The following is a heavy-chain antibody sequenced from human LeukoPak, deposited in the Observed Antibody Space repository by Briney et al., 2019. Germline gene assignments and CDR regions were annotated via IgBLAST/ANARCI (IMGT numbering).Heavy chain of an antibody. CDR2: TRNKANSYTT. V-gene: IGHV3-72*01. D-gene: IGHD1-14*01. J-gene: IGHJ6*04. Sequence: GGSLTLSCVASGFTFSDHYLDWVRQAPGKGLEWVGRTRNKANSYTTEYAACVKGRFTISRDDSKNSLYLEMNSLKTEDTAVYYCARDPSLNLWGKGTTVTVSS. CDR3: ARDPSLNL. CDR1: GFTFSDHY.